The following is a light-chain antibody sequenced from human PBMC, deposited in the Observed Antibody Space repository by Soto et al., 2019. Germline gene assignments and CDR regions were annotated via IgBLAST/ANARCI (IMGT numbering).Light chain of an antibody. CDR1: QSVNRY. Sequence: PGERVTLSCRASQSVNRYLAWYQQKPGQAPRLLIYGASSRATGIPDRFSGSGSGTDFTLTIRRLEPEDFAVYYCQQYGSSPYTFGQGSMVDI. CDR3: QQYGSSPYT. V-gene: IGKV3-20*01. CDR2: GAS. J-gene: IGKJ2*01.